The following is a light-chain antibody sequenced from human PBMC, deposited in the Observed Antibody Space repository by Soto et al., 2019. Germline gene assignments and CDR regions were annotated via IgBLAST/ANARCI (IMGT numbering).Light chain of an antibody. CDR3: LQPATPPLT. V-gene: IGKV3-20*01. Sequence: ESVLTQSPGTLSLSPGERATLSCRASQPVGNNYLAWYQPKPGQAPRLLIHTASFRATGIPDRFSGGGSGTDFTLTVSRLAPEDFAMYYCLQPATPPLTFGQGTTLEI. CDR2: TAS. CDR1: QPVGNNY. J-gene: IGKJ2*01.